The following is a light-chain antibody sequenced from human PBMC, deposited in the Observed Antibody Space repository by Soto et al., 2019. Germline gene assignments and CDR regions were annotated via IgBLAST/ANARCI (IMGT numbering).Light chain of an antibody. Sequence: DIQMTQSPSSVSASVGDRVIISCRASQAFSNLLAWYQQKPGKAPKLLIYGASTLQGGVPSRFSGSESGTEVTLTISSVQPEDFATYYCQQATTFPLTFGGGTKVDIK. CDR3: QQATTFPLT. J-gene: IGKJ4*01. CDR1: QAFSNL. V-gene: IGKV1-12*01. CDR2: GAS.